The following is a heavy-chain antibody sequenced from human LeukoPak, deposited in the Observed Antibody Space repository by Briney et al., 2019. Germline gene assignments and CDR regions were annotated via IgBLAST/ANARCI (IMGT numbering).Heavy chain of an antibody. J-gene: IGHJ6*03. Sequence: GGSLRLSCTASGFTFGDYAMSWVRQAPGKGLEWVSYINSSSSTIYYADSVKGRFTISRHNAKNSLYLQMNSLRAEDTAVYYCARDQYKNYYYYYYMDVWGKGTTVTVSS. CDR1: GFTFGDYA. V-gene: IGHV3-48*01. CDR2: INSSSSTI. D-gene: IGHD1-1*01. CDR3: ARDQYKNYYYYYYMDV.